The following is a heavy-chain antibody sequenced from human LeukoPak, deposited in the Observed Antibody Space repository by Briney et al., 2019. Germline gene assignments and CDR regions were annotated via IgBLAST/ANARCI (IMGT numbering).Heavy chain of an antibody. CDR2: MNPNSGNT. CDR1: GYTFTSYD. Sequence: ASVKVSCKASGYTFTSYDINWVRQATGQGLEWMGWMNPNSGNTGYAQKFQGRVTMTRNTSISTAYMELSSLRSVDTAVYYCARGLNCGGDCYYYYYMDVWGKGTTVTVTS. J-gene: IGHJ6*03. CDR3: ARGLNCGGDCYYYYYMDV. V-gene: IGHV1-8*01. D-gene: IGHD2-21*02.